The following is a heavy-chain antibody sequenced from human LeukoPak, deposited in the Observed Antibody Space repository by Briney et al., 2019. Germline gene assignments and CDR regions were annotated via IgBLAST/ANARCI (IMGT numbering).Heavy chain of an antibody. Sequence: SETLSLTCTVSGGSISSLTYYWSWIRQPAGKGLDWIGRINTSGSTNYNPSLKSRVTISVDTSKNQFSLRLRSVTAADTAVYYCARLGMGAPYYFDHWGQGILVTVSS. CDR3: ARLGMGAPYYFDH. CDR2: INTSGST. D-gene: IGHD1-26*01. V-gene: IGHV4-61*02. CDR1: GGSISSLTYY. J-gene: IGHJ4*02.